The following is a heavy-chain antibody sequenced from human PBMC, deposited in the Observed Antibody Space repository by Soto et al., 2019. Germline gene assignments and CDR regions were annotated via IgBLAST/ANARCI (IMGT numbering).Heavy chain of an antibody. V-gene: IGHV1-18*01. CDR1: GYTFTTFG. J-gene: IGHJ4*02. CDR2: ISTYNGNT. Sequence: ASVKVSCKASGYTFTTFGISWVRQAPGQGLEWMGWISTYNGNTNYAQKLQGRVTMTADTSTSTAYMELRSLRSDDTAMYYCAREPSIWGQGTLVTVSS. CDR3: AREPSI.